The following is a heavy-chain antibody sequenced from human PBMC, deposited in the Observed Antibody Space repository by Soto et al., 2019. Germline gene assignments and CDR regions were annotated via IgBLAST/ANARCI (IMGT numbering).Heavy chain of an antibody. V-gene: IGHV4-59*01. CDR2: IYYSGST. J-gene: IGHJ6*02. CDR1: GGSISSYY. D-gene: IGHD6-13*01. CDR3: ARERAAAGTAPYYYYYYGMDV. Sequence: KASETLSLTCTVSGGSISSYYWSWIRQPPGKGLEWIGYIYYSGSTNYNPSLKSRVTISVDTSKNQFSLKLSSVTAADTAVYYCARERAAAGTAPYYYYYYGMDVWGQGTTVTVSS.